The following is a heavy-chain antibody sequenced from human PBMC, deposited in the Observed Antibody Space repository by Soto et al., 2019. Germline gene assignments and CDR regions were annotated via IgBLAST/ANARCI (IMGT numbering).Heavy chain of an antibody. CDR1: GGSISSGDYY. CDR2: IFYSGST. D-gene: IGHD2-15*01. Sequence: SETLSLTCTVSGGSISSGDYYWSWIRQPPGKGLEWIGYIFYSGSTYYNPSLKSRVSISEDTSKNQFSLRLTSVTAADTAMYYCAISENLDTRSFDSWGQGTLVTV. V-gene: IGHV4-30-4*01. J-gene: IGHJ4*02. CDR3: AISENLDTRSFDS.